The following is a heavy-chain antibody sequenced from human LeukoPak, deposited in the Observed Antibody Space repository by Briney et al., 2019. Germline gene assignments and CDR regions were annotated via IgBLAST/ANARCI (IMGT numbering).Heavy chain of an antibody. Sequence: SETLSLTCDVSGYSISSGYYWAWIRQPPGKGLEWIGNIYHSGSTYYNPSLKSRVTISVDTSKNQFSLKLSSVTAADTAVYYCARDPFHYDFWSGYWGDFDYWGQGTLVTVSS. CDR3: ARDPFHYDFWSGYWGDFDY. V-gene: IGHV4-38-2*02. CDR2: IYHSGST. D-gene: IGHD3-3*01. J-gene: IGHJ4*02. CDR1: GYSISSGYY.